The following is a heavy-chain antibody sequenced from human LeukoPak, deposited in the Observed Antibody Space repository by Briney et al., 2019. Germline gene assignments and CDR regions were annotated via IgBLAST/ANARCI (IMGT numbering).Heavy chain of an antibody. D-gene: IGHD6-13*01. J-gene: IGHJ6*04. CDR2: IWYDGSNK. CDR1: GFTFSSYG. Sequence: GRSLRLSCAASGFTFSSYGMHWLRQAPGKGPEWVAVIWYDGSNKYYADSVKGRFTISRDNSKNTLYLQMNSLRAEDTAVYYCARDRAYSSLGMDVWGKGTTVTVSS. V-gene: IGHV3-33*01. CDR3: ARDRAYSSLGMDV.